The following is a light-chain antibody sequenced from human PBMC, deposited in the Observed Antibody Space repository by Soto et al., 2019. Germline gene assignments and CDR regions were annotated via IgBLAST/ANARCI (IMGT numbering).Light chain of an antibody. J-gene: IGKJ4*01. V-gene: IGKV1-27*01. CDR2: AAS. CDR3: QKYNSAPPD. CDR1: QGFSNY. Sequence: DIQMTQSPSSLSASVGDRVTITCRASQGFSNYLAWYQQKPGKVPKLLIYAASTLQSGVPSRFSGSGSGTDFTLTISSLQPEDVATYYCQKYNSAPPDFGGGNKVEIK.